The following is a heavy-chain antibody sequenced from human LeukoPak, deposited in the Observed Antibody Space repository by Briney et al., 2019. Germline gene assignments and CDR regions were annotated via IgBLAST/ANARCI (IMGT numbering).Heavy chain of an antibody. CDR1: GGTFSSYA. V-gene: IGHV1-69*13. CDR3: ARSGYCSGGSCYSVAFDI. Sequence: SVKVSCKASGGTFSSYAISWVRQAPGQGLEWMGGIIPILGTANYAQKFQGRVTITADESTSTAYMELSSLRSEDTAVYYCARSGYCSGGSCYSVAFDIWGQGTMVTVSS. J-gene: IGHJ3*02. CDR2: IIPILGTA. D-gene: IGHD2-15*01.